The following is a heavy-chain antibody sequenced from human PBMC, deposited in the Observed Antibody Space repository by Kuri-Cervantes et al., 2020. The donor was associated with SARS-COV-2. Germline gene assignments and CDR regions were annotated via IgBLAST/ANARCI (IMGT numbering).Heavy chain of an antibody. D-gene: IGHD3-22*01. CDR1: GGSISSYY. V-gene: IGHV4-59*12. CDR2: IYYSGST. CDR3: ARDGGNYYDSSGYSYYFDY. Sequence: SETLSLTCTVSGGSISSYYWSWIRQPPGKGLEWIGYIYYSGSTNYNPSLKSRVTISVDTSKNQFSLKLSSVTAADTAVYYCARDGGNYYDSSGYSYYFDYWGQGTLVTVSS. J-gene: IGHJ4*02.